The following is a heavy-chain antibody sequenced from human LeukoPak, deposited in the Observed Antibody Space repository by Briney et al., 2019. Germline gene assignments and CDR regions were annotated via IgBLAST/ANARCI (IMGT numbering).Heavy chain of an antibody. V-gene: IGHV5-51*01. D-gene: IGHD5-12*01. Sequence: GAPLKISCKGSGYSFTSYWIAWVRQMPGKGLEWMGIIYPGDSDTRYSPSFQGQVTISVDKSISTAYLQWSGLKASDTAMYYCARRGYSGYDYPYWGQGTLVTVSS. CDR3: ARRGYSGYDYPY. CDR1: GYSFTSYW. J-gene: IGHJ4*02. CDR2: IYPGDSDT.